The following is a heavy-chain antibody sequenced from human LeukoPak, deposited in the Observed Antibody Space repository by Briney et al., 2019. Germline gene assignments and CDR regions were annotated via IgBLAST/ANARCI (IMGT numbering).Heavy chain of an antibody. CDR2: ISGSGGST. D-gene: IGHD2-15*01. V-gene: IGHV3-23*01. CDR3: AKDQRGYCSGGTCSFDY. Sequence: GGSLRLSCAASGFTFSSYAMSWVRQAPGKGLEWVSAISGSGGSTYYTDSVKGRFTISRDNSKNTLYLQMNSLRAEDTAVYYCAKDQRGYCSGGTCSFDYWGQGTLVTVSS. J-gene: IGHJ4*02. CDR1: GFTFSSYA.